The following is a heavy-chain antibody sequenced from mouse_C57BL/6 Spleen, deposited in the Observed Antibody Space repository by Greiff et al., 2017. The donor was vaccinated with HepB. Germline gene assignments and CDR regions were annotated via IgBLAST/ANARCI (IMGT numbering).Heavy chain of an antibody. Sequence: VQLQQSGPELVKPGASVKISCKASGYTFTDYYMNWVKQSHGKSLEWIGDINPNNGGTSYNQKFKGKATLTVDKSSSTAYMELRSLTSEDSAFYYCARPYSNSWFAYWGQGTLVTVSA. J-gene: IGHJ3*01. V-gene: IGHV1-26*01. CDR1: GYTFTDYY. D-gene: IGHD2-5*01. CDR3: ARPYSNSWFAY. CDR2: INPNNGGT.